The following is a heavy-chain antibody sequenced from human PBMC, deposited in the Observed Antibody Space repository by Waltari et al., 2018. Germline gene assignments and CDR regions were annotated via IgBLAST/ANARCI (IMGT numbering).Heavy chain of an antibody. J-gene: IGHJ4*02. V-gene: IGHV3-30*01. CDR3: ARGSVSYQLLDY. D-gene: IGHD2-2*01. CDR2: ISDDGSDK. Sequence: QVQLVESGGGVVQPGRSLRLSCAASGFTFSSYAMHWVRQAPGKVLDWVAVISDDGSDKYYADSVKGRFTISRDNSKNTLYLQMNSLRAEDTAVYYCARGSVSYQLLDYWGQGTLVTVSS. CDR1: GFTFSSYA.